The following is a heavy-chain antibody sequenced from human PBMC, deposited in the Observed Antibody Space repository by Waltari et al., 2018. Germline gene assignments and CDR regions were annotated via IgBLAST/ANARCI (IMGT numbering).Heavy chain of an antibody. CDR1: GGSISSGGYY. D-gene: IGHD4-4*01. CDR3: ARVPTVTTYPSYYMDV. CDR2: IYYSGST. J-gene: IGHJ6*03. V-gene: IGHV4-31*03. Sequence: QVQLQESGPGLVKPSQTLSLTCTVSGGSISSGGYYWSWIRQHPGKGLEWSGYIYYSGSTYYNPSLKSRVTISVDTSKNQFSLKLSSVTAADTAVYYCARVPTVTTYPSYYMDVWGKGTTVTVSS.